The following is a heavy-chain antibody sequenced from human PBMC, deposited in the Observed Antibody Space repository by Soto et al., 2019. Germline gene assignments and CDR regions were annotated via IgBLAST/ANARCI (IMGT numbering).Heavy chain of an antibody. V-gene: IGHV4-39*01. CDR3: ARHDDHRSPPLGFHI. D-gene: IGHD3-10*01. Sequence: QVQLQESGPRLVKPSETLTLKCTVSGGSVSSDKYLWGWIRQPPGKGLEWVASIRYGGATSGTTIYNPPPGXRXTXXLDTYADQGSLRLTSVTATDTAVYYCARHDDHRSPPLGFHIWGQGTLVTVSS. CDR1: GGSVSSDKYL. CDR2: IRYGGATSGTT. J-gene: IGHJ3*02.